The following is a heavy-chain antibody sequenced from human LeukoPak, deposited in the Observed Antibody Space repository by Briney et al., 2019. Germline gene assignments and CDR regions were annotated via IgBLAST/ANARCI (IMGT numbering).Heavy chain of an antibody. CDR1: GFTFDDYA. V-gene: IGHV3-9*01. CDR2: ISWNSGSI. D-gene: IGHD6-19*01. J-gene: IGHJ6*02. CDR3: AKDHAPRVHSSGWYYYYYGMDV. Sequence: PGGSLRLSCAASGFTFDDYAMHWVRQAPGKGLEWVSGISWNSGSIGYADSVKGRFTISRDNAKNSLYLQMNSLRAEDTALYYCAKDHAPRVHSSGWYYYYYGMDVWGQGTTVTVSS.